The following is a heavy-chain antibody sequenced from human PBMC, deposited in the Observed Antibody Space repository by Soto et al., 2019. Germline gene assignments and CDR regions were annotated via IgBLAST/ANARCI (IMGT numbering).Heavy chain of an antibody. D-gene: IGHD3-10*01. CDR1: GFTFSSYA. Sequence: GGSLRLSCAASGFTFSSYAMSWVRQAPGKGLEWVSAISGSGGSTYYADSVKGRFTISRDNSKNTLYLQMNSLRAEDTAVYYCARGITMVRGAIRTRLDYWGQGTPVTVSS. CDR2: ISGSGGST. J-gene: IGHJ4*02. V-gene: IGHV3-23*01. CDR3: ARGITMVRGAIRTRLDY.